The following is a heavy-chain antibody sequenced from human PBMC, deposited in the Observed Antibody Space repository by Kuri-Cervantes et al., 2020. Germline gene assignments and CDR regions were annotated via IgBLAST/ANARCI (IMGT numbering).Heavy chain of an antibody. CDR2: ISGSGGST. CDR1: GFTFSSYA. CDR3: AKGGVVRGVIINYYYYGMDV. D-gene: IGHD3-10*01. Sequence: GESLKISCAASGFTFSSYAMSWVRQAPGKGLEWVSAISGSGGSTYYADSVKGRFTISRDNSKNTLYLRMNSLRAEDTAVYYCAKGGVVRGVIINYYYYGMDVWGQGTTVTVSS. V-gene: IGHV3-23*01. J-gene: IGHJ6*02.